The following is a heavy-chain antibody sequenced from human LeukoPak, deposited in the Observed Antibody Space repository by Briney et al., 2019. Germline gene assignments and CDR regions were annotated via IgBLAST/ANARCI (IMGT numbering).Heavy chain of an antibody. J-gene: IGHJ4*02. CDR2: MYPGDSDT. D-gene: IGHD6-13*01. Sequence: GESLKISCKGSGYSFTSDWIGWVRQMPGKGLEWMGIMYPGDSDTRYSPSFQGQVTISADKFISTAYLQWSSLEASDTAMYYCARRSGSSIFLSHFDYWGQGTLVTVSS. CDR1: GYSFTSDW. V-gene: IGHV5-51*01. CDR3: ARRSGSSIFLSHFDY.